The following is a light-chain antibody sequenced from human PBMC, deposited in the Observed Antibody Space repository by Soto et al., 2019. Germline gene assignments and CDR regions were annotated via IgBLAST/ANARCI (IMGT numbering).Light chain of an antibody. J-gene: IGLJ2*01. CDR2: EVT. Sequence: QSALTQPASVSGSPGQSITISCTGTSSDIGGYKHVSWYQQHPGKAPKLMIYEVTNRPSGVSTRFSGSKSGNTASLTISGLQAEDEANYYCSSYTSSSTLVFGGGTKLTVL. V-gene: IGLV2-14*01. CDR1: SSDIGGYKH. CDR3: SSYTSSSTLV.